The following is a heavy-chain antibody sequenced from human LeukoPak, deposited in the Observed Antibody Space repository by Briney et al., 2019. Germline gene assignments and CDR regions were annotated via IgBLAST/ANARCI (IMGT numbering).Heavy chain of an antibody. V-gene: IGHV4-4*07. J-gene: IGHJ6*03. CDR1: SRSLSSYC. Sequence: SQTLSLTCTVSSRSLSSYCCRWIRQPARKGLEWIGRIYTSGSTNFNPSLKGRVPISVDTSTNQFSLKLSSVTAADTAVYYCARDNPAYYYYSMDVWGKGTTVTISS. CDR2: IYTSGST. CDR3: ARDNPAYYYYSMDV. D-gene: IGHD1-14*01.